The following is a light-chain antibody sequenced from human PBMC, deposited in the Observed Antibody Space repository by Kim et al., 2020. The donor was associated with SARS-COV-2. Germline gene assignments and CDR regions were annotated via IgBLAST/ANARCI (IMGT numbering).Light chain of an antibody. CDR1: SGHSSYA. V-gene: IGLV4-69*01. Sequence: ASVKLTCTLSSGHSSYAIAWHQQQPEKGPRYLMKLNSDGSHSKGDGIPDRFSGSSSGAERHLTISSLQSEDEADYYCQTWGTGIRVFGGGTKLTVL. CDR2: LNSDGSH. J-gene: IGLJ3*02. CDR3: QTWGTGIRV.